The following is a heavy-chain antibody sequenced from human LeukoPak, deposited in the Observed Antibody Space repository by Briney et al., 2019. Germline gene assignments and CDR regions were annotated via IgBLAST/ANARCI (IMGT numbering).Heavy chain of an antibody. V-gene: IGHV4-61*02. D-gene: IGHD2-2*01. Sequence: PSETLSLTCTVSGGSISSGSYYWSWIRQPAGKGLEWIGRIYTSGSTNYNPSPKSRVTISVDTSKNQSSLKLSSVTAADTAVYYCARGHSHCSSTSCYVYYYYYYYMDVWGKGTTVTVSS. CDR1: GGSISSGSYY. CDR2: IYTSGST. CDR3: ARGHSHCSSTSCYVYYYYYYYMDV. J-gene: IGHJ6*03.